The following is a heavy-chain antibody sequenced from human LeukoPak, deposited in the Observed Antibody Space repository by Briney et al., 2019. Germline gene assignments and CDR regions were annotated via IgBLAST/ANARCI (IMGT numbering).Heavy chain of an antibody. Sequence: PGGSLRLSRAASGFTLISYSMNSVRPAPGKELKWVSSISSCSSYIYYADSVKGRFTISRDNDKNSLYLQMNSLRAEDTAVYYCAREVYSGTEGVAFDSWGEGTMVTVSS. CDR1: GFTLISYS. V-gene: IGHV3-21*03. CDR3: AREVYSGTEGVAFDS. J-gene: IGHJ3*02. CDR2: ISSCSSYI. D-gene: IGHD1-1*01.